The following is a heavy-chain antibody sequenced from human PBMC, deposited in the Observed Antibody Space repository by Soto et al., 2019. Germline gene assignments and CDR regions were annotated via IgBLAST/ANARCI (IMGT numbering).Heavy chain of an antibody. CDR2: ISGYNGNT. J-gene: IGHJ6*02. Sequence: QVQLVQSGAEVKKPGASVTVSCKASGYTFTNYGVSWVRQAPGQGLEWMGWISGYNGNTKYAEKFQNRVTMTTDTSTNTAHMELRSLRSNDTAVYYCASEGQAPYYYYGMDVWGQGTAVTVSS. V-gene: IGHV1-18*01. CDR3: ASEGQAPYYYYGMDV. CDR1: GYTFTNYG.